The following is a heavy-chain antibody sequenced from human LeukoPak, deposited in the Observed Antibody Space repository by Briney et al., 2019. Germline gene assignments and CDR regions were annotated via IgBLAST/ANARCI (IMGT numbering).Heavy chain of an antibody. Sequence: PGGSLRLSCAASGFTFIDYSMSGIRRAPGKGLGGVSYISSSGSTMYYADSVKGRFTISRDNAKNSLYLQMNSLRAEDTAVYYCARGPYCSSTICYSQVVWGQGTMVTVSS. D-gene: IGHD2-2*02. V-gene: IGHV3-11*04. CDR2: ISSSGSTM. J-gene: IGHJ4*02. CDR1: GFTFIDYS. CDR3: ARGPYCSSTICYSQVV.